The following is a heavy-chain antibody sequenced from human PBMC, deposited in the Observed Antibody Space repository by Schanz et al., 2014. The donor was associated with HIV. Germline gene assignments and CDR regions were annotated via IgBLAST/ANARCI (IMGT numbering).Heavy chain of an antibody. CDR1: GHTSTNYG. CDR2: ISAYNGNT. CDR3: AYSSGFYQYSYGMDV. J-gene: IGHJ6*02. Sequence: QVQLVQSGAEVKKPGASVKVSCKASGHTSTNYGITWVRQAPEQGLEWMGGISAYNGNTNYAQKFQGRVTMTTDTSTSTAYMELRSLRSDDTAVYYCAYSSGFYQYSYGMDVWGQGTTVTVSS. D-gene: IGHD3-22*01. V-gene: IGHV1-18*01.